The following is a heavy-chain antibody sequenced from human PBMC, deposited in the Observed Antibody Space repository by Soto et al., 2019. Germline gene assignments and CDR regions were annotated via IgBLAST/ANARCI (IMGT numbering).Heavy chain of an antibody. CDR2: ISYDGSNK. CDR1: GFTFSSYG. D-gene: IGHD3-22*01. V-gene: IGHV3-30*18. CDR3: AKEGYDSSGYYYGIGFFDY. J-gene: IGHJ4*02. Sequence: QVQLVESGGGVVQPGRSLRLSCAASGFTFSSYGMHWVRQAPGKGLEWVAVISYDGSNKYYADSVKGRFTISRDNSKNTRYLKKNSLRAEDTAVYYCAKEGYDSSGYYYGIGFFDYWGQGTLVTVSS.